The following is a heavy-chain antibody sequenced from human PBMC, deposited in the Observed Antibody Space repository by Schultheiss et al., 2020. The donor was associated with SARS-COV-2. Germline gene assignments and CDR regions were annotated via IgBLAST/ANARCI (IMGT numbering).Heavy chain of an antibody. CDR1: GGSFSGYY. CDR3: ARNCGGDCYSSLAFDI. Sequence: ESLKISCAVYGGSFSGYYWSWIRQPPGKGLEWIGEINHSGSTNYNPSLKSRVTISVDTSKNQFSLKLSSVTAADTAVYYCARNCGGDCYSSLAFDIWGQGTMVTVSS. D-gene: IGHD2-21*02. V-gene: IGHV4-34*01. CDR2: INHSGST. J-gene: IGHJ3*02.